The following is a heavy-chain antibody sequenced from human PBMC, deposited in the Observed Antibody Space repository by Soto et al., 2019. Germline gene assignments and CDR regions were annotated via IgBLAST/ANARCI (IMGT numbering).Heavy chain of an antibody. CDR3: ARGSYSASHYNY. Sequence: EVQLVESGGGLVQPGESLRLSCAASGFTFSSYSINWVRQAPGKGLEWISYISGSSSTMYYADSVKGRFTISRDNAKNSLYLQMDSLRDEHKAVYFCARGSYSASHYNYWGQGTLVTVSS. V-gene: IGHV3-48*02. CDR1: GFTFSSYS. CDR2: ISGSSSTM. J-gene: IGHJ4*02. D-gene: IGHD1-26*01.